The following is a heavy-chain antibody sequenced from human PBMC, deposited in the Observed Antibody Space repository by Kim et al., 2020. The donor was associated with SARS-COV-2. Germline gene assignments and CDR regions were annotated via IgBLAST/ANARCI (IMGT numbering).Heavy chain of an antibody. D-gene: IGHD1-1*01. CDR1: GFTFSRYL. Sequence: GGSLRLSCAASGFTFSRYLMHWVRQAPGKGLEWVAVISYDGSTIYYADSVKGRFTISRDISKNTLYLQMSNLRAEDTAVFYCVRATTVASAGPIIDYWGQGTPVTVSS. CDR3: VRATTVASAGPIIDY. CDR2: ISYDGSTI. J-gene: IGHJ4*02. V-gene: IGHV3-30*04.